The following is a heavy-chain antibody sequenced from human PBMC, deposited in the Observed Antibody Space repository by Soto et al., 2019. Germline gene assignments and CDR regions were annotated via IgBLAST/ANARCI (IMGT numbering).Heavy chain of an antibody. CDR2: VYYTGDT. CDR3: VRQGIDYLHGLVDV. CDR1: SGPDRSHN. V-gene: IGHV4-59*08. J-gene: IGHJ6*02. D-gene: IGHD4-17*01. Sequence: QVQLQQSGPRLVKPSETLSLTCTVSSGPDRSHNWGWIRQPPGRGLEWIGYVYYTGDTAYNPSLRSRVTLSADTSTNEISLSLSSVTAADTAVYYCVRQGIDYLHGLVDVWGQGTTVSVSS.